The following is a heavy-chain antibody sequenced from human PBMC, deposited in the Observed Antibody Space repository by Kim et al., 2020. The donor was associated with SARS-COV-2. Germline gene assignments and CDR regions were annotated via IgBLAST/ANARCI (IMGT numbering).Heavy chain of an antibody. V-gene: IGHV3-30*03. J-gene: IGHJ4*02. CDR2: IAHDESSQ. CDR1: GLTFSNYV. D-gene: IGHD1-1*01. Sequence: GGSLRLSCVASGLTFSNYVMHWVRQAPGKGLEWVAVIAHDESSQHYAQSVKGRFTISRDNSKNTLYLQMNTLRADDTAMYYCTTDWNHEGGDHWGQGTLVTVSS. CDR3: TTDWNHEGGDH.